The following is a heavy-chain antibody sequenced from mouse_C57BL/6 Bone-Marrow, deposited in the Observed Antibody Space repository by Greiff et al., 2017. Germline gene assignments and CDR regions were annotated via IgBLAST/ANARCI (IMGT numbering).Heavy chain of an antibody. Sequence: LVESGPELVKPGASVKISCKASGYSFTDYNVNWVKQSNGKSLEWIGVINPNYGTTSYNQKFKGKATLTVDQSSSTAYMQLNSLTSEDSAVYYCARWDYYGSSYGDYAMDYWGQGTSVTVSS. CDR1: GYSFTDYN. D-gene: IGHD1-1*01. V-gene: IGHV1-39*01. CDR3: ARWDYYGSSYGDYAMDY. J-gene: IGHJ4*01. CDR2: INPNYGTT.